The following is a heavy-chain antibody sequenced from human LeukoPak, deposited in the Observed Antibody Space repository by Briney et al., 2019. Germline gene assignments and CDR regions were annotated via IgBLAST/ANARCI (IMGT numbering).Heavy chain of an antibody. Sequence: GGSLRLSCVASGLTVSSNYMSWVRQAPGKGLEWVSVIYSAGNTYYADSVKGRFTISRHNSENTLYLQMNSLRVEDTAVYYCARGGTPGYSSGRIDYWGQGTLVTVSS. CDR1: GLTVSSNY. J-gene: IGHJ4*02. V-gene: IGHV3-53*04. CDR3: ARGGTPGYSSGRIDY. D-gene: IGHD6-19*01. CDR2: IYSAGNT.